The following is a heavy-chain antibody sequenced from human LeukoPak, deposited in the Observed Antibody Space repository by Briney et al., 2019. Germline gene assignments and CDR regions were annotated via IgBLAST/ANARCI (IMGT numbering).Heavy chain of an antibody. CDR3: ARLLDCSGGSCSNYFDY. D-gene: IGHD2-15*01. Sequence: PSETLSLTCSVSGGSISSSSYYWSWIRQPPGKGLEWIGYIYYSGSTNYNPSLKSRVTISVDTSKNQFSLKLSSVTAADTAVYYCARLLDCSGGSCSNYFDYWGQGTLVTVSS. CDR1: GGSISSSSYY. V-gene: IGHV4-61*05. CDR2: IYYSGST. J-gene: IGHJ4*02.